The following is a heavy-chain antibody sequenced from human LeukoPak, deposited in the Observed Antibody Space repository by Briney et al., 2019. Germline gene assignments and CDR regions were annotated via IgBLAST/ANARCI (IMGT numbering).Heavy chain of an antibody. CDR3: ARVAGYSSSDY. J-gene: IGHJ4*02. CDR1: GYSISSGYY. Sequence: SETLSLTCTVSGYSISSGYYWGWIRQPPGKGLEWIGSIYHSGSTYYNPSLKSRVTISVDTSKNQFSLKLSSVTAADTAVYYCARVAGYSSSDYWGQGTLVTVSS. V-gene: IGHV4-38-2*02. D-gene: IGHD6-6*01. CDR2: IYHSGST.